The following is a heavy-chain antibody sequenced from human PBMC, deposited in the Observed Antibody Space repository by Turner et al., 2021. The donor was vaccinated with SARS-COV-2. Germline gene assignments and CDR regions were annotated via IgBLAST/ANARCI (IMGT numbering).Heavy chain of an antibody. V-gene: IGHV1-24*01. CDR2: FDPEDGET. Sequence: QVQLVQSGAEVKKPGASVKVPCKVSGYTLIELSMHWVRQAPGKGLEWIGGFDPEDGETIYAQKFQGRVTMTEDTSTDTAYMELSSLRSEDTAVYYCATAPANYYDSSGSKGFYYYYYGMDVWGQGTTVTVSS. CDR3: ATAPANYYDSSGSKGFYYYYYGMDV. D-gene: IGHD3-22*01. J-gene: IGHJ6*02. CDR1: GYTLIELS.